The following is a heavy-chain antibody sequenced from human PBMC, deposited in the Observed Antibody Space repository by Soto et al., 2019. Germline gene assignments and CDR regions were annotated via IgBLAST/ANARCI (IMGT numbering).Heavy chain of an antibody. CDR2: ISGSGGST. CDR3: AAEYSSRFSVWFDP. V-gene: IGHV3-23*01. Sequence: GGSLRLSCAGSGFTFSNYAMSWVRQAPGKGLAWVSAISGSGGSTYYADSVKGRFTISRDNSKNTLYLQMNSLRAEDTAVYYCAAEYSSRFSVWFDPWGQGTLVTVSS. J-gene: IGHJ5*02. CDR1: GFTFSNYA. D-gene: IGHD6-13*01.